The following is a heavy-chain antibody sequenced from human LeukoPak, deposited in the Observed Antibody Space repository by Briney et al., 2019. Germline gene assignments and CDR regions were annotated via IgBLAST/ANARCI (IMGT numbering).Heavy chain of an antibody. CDR1: GGSFSGYY. CDR3: AIPSSGRVKAFDY. V-gene: IGHV4-34*01. J-gene: IGHJ4*02. Sequence: PSETLSLACAVYGGSFSGYYWSWIRQRPGKGLEWIGEINHSGSTNYNPSLKSRVTISVDTSKNQFSLKLSSVTAADTAVYYCAIPSSGRVKAFDYWGQGTLVTVSS. CDR2: INHSGST. D-gene: IGHD3-3*01.